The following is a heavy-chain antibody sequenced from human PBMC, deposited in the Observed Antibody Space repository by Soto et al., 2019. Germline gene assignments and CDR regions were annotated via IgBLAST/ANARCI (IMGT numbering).Heavy chain of an antibody. CDR2: ITNDGSNK. CDR3: ARDDVTADFNWFDP. D-gene: IGHD2-21*02. CDR1: GFTFSSYA. Sequence: PRGSLRLSCAASGFTFSSYAMHWVRQAPGKGLEWVAVITNDGSNKYYADSVKGRFTISRDNAKNSLYLQMNSLRAEDTAVYYYARDDVTADFNWFDPWGQGTMVTVSS. V-gene: IGHV3-30-3*01. J-gene: IGHJ5*01.